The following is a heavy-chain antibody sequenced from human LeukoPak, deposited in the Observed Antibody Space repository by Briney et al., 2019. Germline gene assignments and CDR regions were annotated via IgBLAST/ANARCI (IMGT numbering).Heavy chain of an antibody. CDR2: IKQDGSDK. CDR1: GFTFTKYW. D-gene: IGHD1-14*01. J-gene: IGHJ4*02. CDR3: AREVWGPEY. Sequence: GGSLRLSCAASGFTFTKYWMTWVRQAPGKGLEWVGNIKQDGSDKNYMDSVKGRFTISRDNTKNSVCLQMSSLRAEDTAVYYCAREVWGPEYWGQGTLVTVSS. V-gene: IGHV3-7*01.